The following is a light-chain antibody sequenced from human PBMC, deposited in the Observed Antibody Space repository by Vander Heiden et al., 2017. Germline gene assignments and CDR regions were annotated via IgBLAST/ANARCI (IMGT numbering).Light chain of an antibody. V-gene: IGLV1-44*01. J-gene: IGLJ1*01. Sequence: QSVLTPPPSASGNPGRRVTISCSGSTSNIGRNTVSWYQQLPGTAPKLLIYSNRQRPSGVPDRFSGSRSGTSASLAISGLQAEDEADYYCAAWDDSLNGFYVFGSGTKVTVL. CDR3: AAWDDSLNGFYV. CDR2: SNR. CDR1: TSNIGRNT.